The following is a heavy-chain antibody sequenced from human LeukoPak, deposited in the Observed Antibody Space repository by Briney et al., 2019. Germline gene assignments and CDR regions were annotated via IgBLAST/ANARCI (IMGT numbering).Heavy chain of an antibody. Sequence: SETLSLTCTVSGGSISSSSYYWGWIRQPPGKGLEWIGSIYYSGSTYYNPSLKSRVTISVDTSKNQFSLKLSSVTAADTAVYYCAREGYGQLAPFDYWGQGTLVTVSS. J-gene: IGHJ4*02. CDR2: IYYSGST. CDR3: AREGYGQLAPFDY. V-gene: IGHV4-39*07. CDR1: GGSISSSSYY. D-gene: IGHD6-13*01.